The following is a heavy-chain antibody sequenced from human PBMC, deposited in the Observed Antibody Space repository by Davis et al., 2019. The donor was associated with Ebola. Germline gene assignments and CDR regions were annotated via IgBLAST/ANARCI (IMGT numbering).Heavy chain of an antibody. J-gene: IGHJ6*02. V-gene: IGHV3-11*04. CDR1: GFTFSDYY. CDR3: ARVPDYYYYGMDV. Sequence: GESLKISCAASGFTFSDYYMSWIRQAPGKGLEWVSYISSSGSTIYYADSVKGRFTISRDNAKNSLYLQMNSLRAEDTAVYYCARVPDYYYYGMDVWGQGTTVTVSS. CDR2: ISSSGSTI.